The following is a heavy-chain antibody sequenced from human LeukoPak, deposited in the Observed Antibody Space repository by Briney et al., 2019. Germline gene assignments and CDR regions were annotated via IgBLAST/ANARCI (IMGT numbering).Heavy chain of an antibody. V-gene: IGHV1-2*02. CDR3: AREGMGWSFDY. CDR2: INPNSGGT. CDR1: GYTFTGYY. Sequence: ASVKVSCKPSGYTFTGYYTHWVRQAPGQGLECMGWINPNSGGTNYAQKFQGRVTMTSDTSISTAYMELSRLTSDDTAVYYCAREGMGWSFDYWGQGTLVTVSS. J-gene: IGHJ4*02. D-gene: IGHD6-19*01.